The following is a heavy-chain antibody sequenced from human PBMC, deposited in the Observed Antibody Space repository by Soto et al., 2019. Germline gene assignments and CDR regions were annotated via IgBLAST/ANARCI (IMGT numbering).Heavy chain of an antibody. CDR2: IIPMFATT. V-gene: IGHV1-69*13. Sequence: ASVKVSCKASGGTFSTYTMSWVRQAPGQGLEWMGGIIPMFATTTYAEKFQGRVTITADESTNTAYMELSSLRYDDTAVYYCTRDLYYFDSSAYYGHNWFDPWGQGTRVTVSS. D-gene: IGHD3-22*01. CDR3: TRDLYYFDSSAYYGHNWFDP. J-gene: IGHJ5*02. CDR1: GGTFSTYT.